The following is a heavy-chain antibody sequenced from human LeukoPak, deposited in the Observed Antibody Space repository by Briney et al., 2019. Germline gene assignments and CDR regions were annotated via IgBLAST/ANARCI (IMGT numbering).Heavy chain of an antibody. CDR1: GFTFSSYA. CDR2: ISGSGGST. V-gene: IGHV3-23*01. CDR3: AKDWEQWLVQGFDY. D-gene: IGHD6-19*01. J-gene: IGHJ4*02. Sequence: PGGSLRLSCAASGFTFSSYAMSWVRQAPGKGLEWVSAISGSGGSTYYADSVKGRFTISRDNSKNTLYLQMSSLRAEDTAVYYCAKDWEQWLVQGFDYWGQGTLVTVSS.